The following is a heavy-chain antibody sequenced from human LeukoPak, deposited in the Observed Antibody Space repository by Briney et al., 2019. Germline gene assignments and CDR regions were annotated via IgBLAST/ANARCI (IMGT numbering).Heavy chain of an antibody. Sequence: GGSLRLSCAASGFTFSSYAMSWVRQAPGKGLECISGFSGSGGSTYYADSVKGRFTISRDNVKNSVNLQMNSLRADDTALYYCVRAPLDFWSGYYIRGYYFDLWGQGTLVTVSS. CDR1: GFTFSSYA. CDR2: FSGSGGST. D-gene: IGHD3-3*01. CDR3: VRAPLDFWSGYYIRGYYFDL. V-gene: IGHV3-23*01. J-gene: IGHJ4*02.